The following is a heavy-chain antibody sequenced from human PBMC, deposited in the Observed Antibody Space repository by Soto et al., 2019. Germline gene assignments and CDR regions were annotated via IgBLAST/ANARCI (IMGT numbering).Heavy chain of an antibody. CDR1: GFTFSNAW. CDR3: TTDPPQRDGYNFDDY. J-gene: IGHJ4*02. Sequence: GGSLRLSCAASGFTFSNAWMSWVRQAPGKGLEWVGRIKSKTDGGTTDYAAPVKGRFTISRDDSKNTLYLQMNSLKTEDTAVYYCTTDPPQRDGYNFDDYWGQGTLVTVSS. V-gene: IGHV3-15*01. CDR2: IKSKTDGGTT. D-gene: IGHD5-12*01.